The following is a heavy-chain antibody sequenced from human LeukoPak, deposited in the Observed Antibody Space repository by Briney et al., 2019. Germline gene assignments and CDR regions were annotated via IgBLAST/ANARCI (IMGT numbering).Heavy chain of an antibody. J-gene: IGHJ4*02. V-gene: IGHV3-23*01. CDR3: AKDWTTVVTPKGYYFDS. Sequence: TGGSLRLSCAASGFTFSSYWMSWVRQAPGKGLEWVSAVSTTGASTYYADSVKGRFTVSRDNSKNTLSLQMDSLRVEDTALYYCAKDWTTVVTPKGYYFDSWGQGTLVTVSS. D-gene: IGHD4-23*01. CDR2: VSTTGAST. CDR1: GFTFSSYW.